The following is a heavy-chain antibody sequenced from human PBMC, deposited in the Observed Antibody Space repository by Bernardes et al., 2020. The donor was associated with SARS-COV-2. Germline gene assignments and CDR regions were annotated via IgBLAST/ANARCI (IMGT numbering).Heavy chain of an antibody. CDR3: AKDRLGYSSGWYLPWFDP. CDR2: ISGSGGST. V-gene: IGHV3-23*01. Sequence: GSLRLSCAASGFTFSSYAMSWVRQAPGKGLEWVSAISGSGGSTYYADSVKGRFTISRDNSKNTLYLQMNSLRAEDTAVYYCAKDRLGYSSGWYLPWFDPWGQGTLVTVSS. J-gene: IGHJ5*02. CDR1: GFTFSSYA. D-gene: IGHD6-19*01.